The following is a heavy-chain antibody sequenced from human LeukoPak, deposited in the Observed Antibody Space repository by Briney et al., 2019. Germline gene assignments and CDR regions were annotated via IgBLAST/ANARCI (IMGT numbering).Heavy chain of an antibody. Sequence: PGGSLRLSCAASGFTLSSYSMNWVRQAPGKGLEWASSISSSSSYIYYADSVKGRFTISRDNAKNSLYLQMNSLRAEDTALYYCAKDADYGDWTAFDIWGQGTMVTVSS. CDR2: ISSSSSYI. CDR1: GFTLSSYS. V-gene: IGHV3-21*04. CDR3: AKDADYGDWTAFDI. J-gene: IGHJ3*02. D-gene: IGHD4-17*01.